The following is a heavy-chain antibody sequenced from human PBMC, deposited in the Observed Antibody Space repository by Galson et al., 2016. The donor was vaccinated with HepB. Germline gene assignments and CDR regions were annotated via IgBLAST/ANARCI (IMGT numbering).Heavy chain of an antibody. V-gene: IGHV2-5*02. J-gene: IGHJ4*02. CDR1: GFSLTTGGVG. CDR3: AHVPIFGSLIFAFYH. CDR2: IYWDDDK. D-gene: IGHD3-3*01. Sequence: PALVKPTQTLTLTCSFSGFSLTTGGVGVAWIRQPPGKAPEWLAVIYWDDDKRYSPSLGSRLIITKDTPKNQVVLTVTNMDPVDTATYYCAHVPIFGSLIFAFYHWGQGTLVTVSS.